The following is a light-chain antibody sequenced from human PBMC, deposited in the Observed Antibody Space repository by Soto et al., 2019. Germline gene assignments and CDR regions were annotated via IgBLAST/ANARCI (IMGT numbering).Light chain of an antibody. Sequence: QSALTQPASVSGSPGQSITISCTGTSSDVGGYNYVSWYQQHPGRAPKLMIYEVSNRPSGVSTRFSGSKSGNTASLTISGLQAEDEADYYCISYTISSTRVFGTGTKVTVL. CDR2: EVS. CDR1: SSDVGGYNY. V-gene: IGLV2-14*01. CDR3: ISYTISSTRV. J-gene: IGLJ1*01.